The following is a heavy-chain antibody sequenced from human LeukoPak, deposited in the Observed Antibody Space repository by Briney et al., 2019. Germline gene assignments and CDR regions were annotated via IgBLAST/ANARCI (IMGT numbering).Heavy chain of an antibody. J-gene: IGHJ4*02. CDR2: INDYTGDT. CDR3: ARDATSSRRFGV. CDR1: GGSFTDYF. V-gene: IGHV4-34*01. Sequence: SETLSLTCTVYGGSFTDYFWTWIRQSPGKGLEWIGEINDYTGDTNYNPSLNSRVSISLEKSKNQFSLELRSVTAADTAIYYCARDATSSRRFGVWGQGILVTVSS. D-gene: IGHD3-16*01.